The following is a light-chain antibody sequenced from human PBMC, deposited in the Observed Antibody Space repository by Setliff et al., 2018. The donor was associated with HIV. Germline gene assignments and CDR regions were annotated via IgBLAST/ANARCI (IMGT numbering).Light chain of an antibody. CDR3: SSFTSNSTYV. Sequence: QSALAQPASVSGSPGQSITISCTGTSSDVGGYNYVSWYQQHPGKAPKLVIYEVSNRPSGVSNRFSGSKSGNAASLTISGLQAEDEADYYCSSFTSNSTYVFGTGTKV. J-gene: IGLJ1*01. CDR1: SSDVGGYNY. V-gene: IGLV2-14*01. CDR2: EVS.